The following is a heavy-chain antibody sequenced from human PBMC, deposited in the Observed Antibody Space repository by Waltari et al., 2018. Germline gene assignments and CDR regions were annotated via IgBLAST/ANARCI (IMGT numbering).Heavy chain of an antibody. J-gene: IGHJ6*03. CDR1: GYSISRGYY. CDR3: ARDRRNYMDV. CDR2: IYHSGST. Sequence: QVQLQESGPGLVKPSETLSLTCTVSGYSISRGYYWGWIRQPPGKGLEWIGSIYHSGSTYYNPSLKSRVTISVDTSKNQFSLKLGSVTAADTAVYYCARDRRNYMDVWGKGTTVTVSS. V-gene: IGHV4-38-2*02.